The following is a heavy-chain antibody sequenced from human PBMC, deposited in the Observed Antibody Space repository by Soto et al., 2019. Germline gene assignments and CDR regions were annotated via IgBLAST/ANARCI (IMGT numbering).Heavy chain of an antibody. V-gene: IGHV3-30*03. Sequence: PGGSLRLSCAASGFTFSSYGMHWVRQAPGKGLEWVAVISYDGSNKYYADSVKGRFTISRDNSKNTLYLQMNSLRAEDTAVYYCARDGSSRYGGYDYWGQGILVTVSS. CDR2: ISYDGSNK. J-gene: IGHJ4*02. CDR1: GFTFSSYG. CDR3: ARDGSSRYGGYDY. D-gene: IGHD6-13*01.